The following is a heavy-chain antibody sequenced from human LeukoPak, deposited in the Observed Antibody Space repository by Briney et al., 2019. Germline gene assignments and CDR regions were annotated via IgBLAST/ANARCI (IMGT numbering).Heavy chain of an antibody. CDR2: IYTSGGT. V-gene: IGHV4-4*07. CDR1: GGSISSFY. Sequence: SETLSLTCTVSGGSISSFYWTWIRQPAGEGLEWIGRIYTSGGTNYNPPLKTRVTISVDTSKNQFSLKLSSVTAADTAVDYCARDCGSYSGGWRAFDYWGQGTLVTVSS. CDR3: ARDCGSYSGGWRAFDY. J-gene: IGHJ4*02. D-gene: IGHD6-19*01.